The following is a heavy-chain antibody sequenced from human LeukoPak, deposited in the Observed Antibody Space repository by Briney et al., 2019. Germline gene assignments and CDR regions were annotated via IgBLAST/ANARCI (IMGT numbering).Heavy chain of an antibody. CDR3: ARRVLDEGFLEWLLRGAFDI. CDR2: INPNSGGT. Sequence: GASVKVSCKASGYTFTGYYMHWVRQAPGQGLEWMGWINPNSGGTNYAQKFQGRVTMTRDTSISTAYMELSRLRSDDTAVYYCARRVLDEGFLEWLLRGAFDIWGQGTMVTVSS. D-gene: IGHD3-3*01. CDR1: GYTFTGYY. V-gene: IGHV1-2*02. J-gene: IGHJ3*02.